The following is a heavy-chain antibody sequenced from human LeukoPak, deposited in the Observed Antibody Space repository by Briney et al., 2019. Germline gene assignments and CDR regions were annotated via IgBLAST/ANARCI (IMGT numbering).Heavy chain of an antibody. V-gene: IGHV1-2*04. CDR2: INPNSGST. CDR1: GYTFTGYY. D-gene: IGHD4-17*01. Sequence: ASVKVSCKASGYTFTGYYMHWVRQAPGQGLEWMGWINPNSGSTNYAQKFQVWVTMTRDTSISTAYMELSRLRSDDTAVYYCVYGDSFDYWGQGTLVTVSS. J-gene: IGHJ4*02. CDR3: VYGDSFDY.